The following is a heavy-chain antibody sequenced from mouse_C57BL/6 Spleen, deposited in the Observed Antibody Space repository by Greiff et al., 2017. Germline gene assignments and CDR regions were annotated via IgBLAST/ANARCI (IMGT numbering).Heavy chain of an antibody. D-gene: IGHD1-1*01. CDR2: INPNNGGT. CDR3: ARWNYGSSHYAMDY. CDR1: GYTFTDYY. V-gene: IGHV1-26*01. J-gene: IGHJ4*01. Sequence: EVQLQQSGPELVKPGASVKISCKASGYTFTDYYMNWVKQSHGKSLEWIGDINPNNGGTSYNQKFKGKATLTVDESSSTAYMELRSLTSEDSAVYYCARWNYGSSHYAMDYWGQGTSVTVSS.